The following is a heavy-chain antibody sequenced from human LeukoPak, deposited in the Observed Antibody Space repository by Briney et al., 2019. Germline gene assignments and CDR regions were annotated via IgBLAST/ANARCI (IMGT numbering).Heavy chain of an antibody. Sequence: PSETLSLTCTVSGGSISSYYWSWIRQPPGKGLEWIGYIYYSGSTNYNPSLKSRVTISVDTSKNQFSLELSSVTAADTAVYYCARRKLVGGMDVWGQGTTVTVSS. V-gene: IGHV4-59*08. CDR3: ARRKLVGGMDV. CDR1: GGSISSYY. D-gene: IGHD6-13*01. J-gene: IGHJ6*02. CDR2: IYYSGST.